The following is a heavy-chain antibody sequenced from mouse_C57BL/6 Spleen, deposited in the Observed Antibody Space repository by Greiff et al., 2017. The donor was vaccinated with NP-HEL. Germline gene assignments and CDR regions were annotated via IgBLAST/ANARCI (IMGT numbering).Heavy chain of an antibody. CDR1: GYSFTGYY. Sequence: VQLQQSGPELVKPGASVKISCKASGYSFTGYYMNWVKQSPEKSLEWIGEINPSTGGTTYNQKFKAKATLTVDKSSSTAYMQLKSLTSEDSAVYYCARGVGDVDYWGQGTTLTVSS. CDR2: INPSTGGT. CDR3: ARGVGDVDY. J-gene: IGHJ2*01. V-gene: IGHV1-42*01. D-gene: IGHD1-1*02.